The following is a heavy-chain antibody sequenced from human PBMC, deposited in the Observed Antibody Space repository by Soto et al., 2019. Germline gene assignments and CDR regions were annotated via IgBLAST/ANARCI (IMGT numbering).Heavy chain of an antibody. Sequence: PGGSLRLSCAASGFTFSSYGMHWVRQAPGKGLEWVAVISYDGSNKYYADSVKGRFTISRDNSKNTLYLQMNSLRAEDTAVYYCAKDSATGVPAAMDAISWGQGTLLTVSS. D-gene: IGHD2-2*01. CDR1: GFTFSSYG. V-gene: IGHV3-30*18. CDR3: AKDSATGVPAAMDAIS. J-gene: IGHJ4*02. CDR2: ISYDGSNK.